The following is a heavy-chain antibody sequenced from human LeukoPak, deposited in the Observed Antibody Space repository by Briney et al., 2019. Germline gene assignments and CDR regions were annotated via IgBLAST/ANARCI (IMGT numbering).Heavy chain of an antibody. CDR1: GFTFSSYG. CDR2: IWYDGSNK. J-gene: IGHJ4*02. CDR3: AGGLTYYDFWSGYSPFDY. V-gene: IGHV3-33*01. Sequence: GGSLRLSCAASGFTFSSYGMHWVRQAPGKGLEWVAVIWYDGSNKYYADSVKGRFTISRDNSKNTLYLQMNSLRAEDTAVYYCAGGLTYYDFWSGYSPFDYWGQGTLVTVSS. D-gene: IGHD3-3*01.